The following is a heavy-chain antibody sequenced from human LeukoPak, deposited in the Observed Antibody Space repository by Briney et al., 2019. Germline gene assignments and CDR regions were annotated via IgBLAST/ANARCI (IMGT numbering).Heavy chain of an antibody. Sequence: GASVKVSCKASGYTFTGYYMHWVRQAPGQGLEWIGWINPNSGGTNYAQKFQGRVTMTRDTSISTAYMELSRLRSDDTAVYYCARGRRLWFGETQTYFDYWGQGTLVTVSS. D-gene: IGHD3-10*01. CDR1: GYTFTGYY. CDR3: ARGRRLWFGETQTYFDY. V-gene: IGHV1-2*02. CDR2: INPNSGGT. J-gene: IGHJ4*02.